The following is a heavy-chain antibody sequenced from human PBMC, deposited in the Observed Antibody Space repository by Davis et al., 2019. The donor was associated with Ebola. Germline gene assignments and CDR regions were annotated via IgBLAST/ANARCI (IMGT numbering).Heavy chain of an antibody. Sequence: HTGGSLRLSCAASGFSFSSTWMHWVRQAPGKGLVWVSRIHSDGTSTIYTDSVKGRFTISRDNAKNSLFLQMNSLRPEDTALYYCAKARAYTQIDFWGQGTLVTVSS. J-gene: IGHJ4*02. V-gene: IGHV3-74*01. CDR1: GFSFSSTW. CDR2: IHSDGTST. CDR3: AKARAYTQIDF. D-gene: IGHD3-16*01.